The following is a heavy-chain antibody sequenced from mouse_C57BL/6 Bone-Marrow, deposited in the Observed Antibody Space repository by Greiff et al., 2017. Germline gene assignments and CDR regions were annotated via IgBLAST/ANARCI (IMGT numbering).Heavy chain of an antibody. CDR3: ARDYYGYDGYFDY. V-gene: IGHV3-6*01. CDR1: GYSITSDYY. Sequence: ESGPGLVKPSQSLSLTCSVTGYSITSDYYWNWIRQFPGNKLEWMGYISYDGSNNYNPSLKNRISITRDTSKNQFFLKLNSVTTEDTATYYCARDYYGYDGYFDYWGQGTTLTVSS. J-gene: IGHJ2*01. CDR2: ISYDGSN. D-gene: IGHD2-2*01.